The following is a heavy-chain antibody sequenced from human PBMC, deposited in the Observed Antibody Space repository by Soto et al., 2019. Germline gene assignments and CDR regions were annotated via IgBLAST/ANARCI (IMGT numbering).Heavy chain of an antibody. Sequence: GGSLILSCAASGFPFSSYAMSWVRQAPGKGLEWVSAISGSGGSTYYADSVKGRFTISRDNSKNTLYLQMNSLRAEDTAVYYCAKGLELLRAYYYGMDVWGQGTTVTVSS. J-gene: IGHJ6*02. CDR3: AKGLELLRAYYYGMDV. CDR2: ISGSGGST. V-gene: IGHV3-23*01. D-gene: IGHD1-7*01. CDR1: GFPFSSYA.